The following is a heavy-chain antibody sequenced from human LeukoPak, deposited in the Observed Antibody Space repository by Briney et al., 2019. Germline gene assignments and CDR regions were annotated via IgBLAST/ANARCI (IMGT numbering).Heavy chain of an antibody. D-gene: IGHD1-1*01. V-gene: IGHV3-7*04. CDR3: ARDSPGYLAYDS. CDR1: GFPFTTYW. J-gene: IGHJ4*02. CDR2: IKEDGSAT. Sequence: GPLRLSCAASGFPFTTYWMTWVRQASGKGPEGVANIKEDGSATYYVDSVKGRFTISRDNAKKSLYLQMNSLRAEDTAVYYCARDSPGYLAYDSWGQGTLVTVSS.